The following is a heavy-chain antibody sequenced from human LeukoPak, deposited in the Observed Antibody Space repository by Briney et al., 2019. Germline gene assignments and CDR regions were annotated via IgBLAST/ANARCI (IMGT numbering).Heavy chain of an antibody. V-gene: IGHV3-7*01. D-gene: IGHD5-12*01. Sequence: PGGSLRLSCGASGFTFDDYWMSWVRQAPGQGLEWVANINQDGSEKYYLDSAKGRFTISRDNSKNTLYLQMNSLRAEDTAVYYCAKGSGYDHYVDTAGMDYFDYWGQGTLVTVSS. CDR2: INQDGSEK. CDR1: GFTFDDYW. J-gene: IGHJ4*02. CDR3: AKGSGYDHYVDTAGMDYFDY.